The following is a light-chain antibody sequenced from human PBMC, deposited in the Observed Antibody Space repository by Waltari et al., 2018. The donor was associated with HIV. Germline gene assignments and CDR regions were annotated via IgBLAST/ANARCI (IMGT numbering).Light chain of an antibody. J-gene: IGLJ1*01. Sequence: QSALTQPRSVSGSPGQSVTISCTGTSSDVGDSTYVSWDRQNPGKVPKLMIYDVSKRPSGVPERFSGSRSGNTASLTISGLQAEDEADYFCCSYAGNYSYVFGSGSRVTVL. CDR3: CSYAGNYSYV. CDR2: DVS. V-gene: IGLV2-11*01. CDR1: SSDVGDSTY.